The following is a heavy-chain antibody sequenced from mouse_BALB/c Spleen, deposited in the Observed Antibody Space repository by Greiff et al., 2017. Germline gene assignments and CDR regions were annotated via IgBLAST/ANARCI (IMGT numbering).Heavy chain of an antibody. J-gene: IGHJ3*01. CDR2: INPGSGGT. CDR1: GYAFTNYL. D-gene: IGHD6-1*01. Sequence: QVHVKQSGAELVRPGTSVKVSCKASGYAFTNYLIEWVKQRPGQGLEWIGVINPGSGGTNYNEKFKGKATLTADKSSSTAYMQLSSLTSDDSAVYFCARGGEAFFAYWGQGTLVTVSA. CDR3: ARGGEAFFAY. V-gene: IGHV1-54*03.